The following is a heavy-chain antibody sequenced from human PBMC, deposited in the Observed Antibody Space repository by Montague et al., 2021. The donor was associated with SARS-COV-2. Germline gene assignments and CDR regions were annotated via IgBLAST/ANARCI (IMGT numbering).Heavy chain of an antibody. D-gene: IGHD1-26*01. CDR2: IYYSGSA. CDR1: GGSISSADYY. Sequence: TLSLTCSVSGGSISSADYYWSWIRQPPGKGLEFIGYIYYSGSAVYNPSLKSRLTISVDTSKNRFSLRLSSVTAADTAIYFCASQSGSYYNYFDLWGQGNLLTLS. V-gene: IGHV4-31*03. CDR3: ASQSGSYYNYFDL. J-gene: IGHJ4*02.